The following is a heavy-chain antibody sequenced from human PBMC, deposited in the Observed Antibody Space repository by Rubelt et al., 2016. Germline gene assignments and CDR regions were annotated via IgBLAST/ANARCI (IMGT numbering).Heavy chain of an antibody. CDR1: GGSISSYY. CDR2: IYYSGST. CDR3: AISNIYSGYDDDAFDI. D-gene: IGHD5-12*01. J-gene: IGHJ3*02. Sequence: QVQLQQWGAGLVKPSETLSLTCTVSGGSISSYYWSWIRQPPGKGLEWIGYIYYSGSTNYNPSLKSRVTISVDTSKNQCSLKLSSVTAADTAVYYCAISNIYSGYDDDAFDIWGQGTMVTVSS. V-gene: IGHV4-59*01.